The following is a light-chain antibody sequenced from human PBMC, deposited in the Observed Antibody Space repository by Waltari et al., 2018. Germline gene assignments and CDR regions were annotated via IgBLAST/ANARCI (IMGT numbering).Light chain of an antibody. V-gene: IGKV1-5*03. CDR2: QAS. CDR1: QSIHDW. CDR3: QQYDAYPYT. Sequence: DIQLTQSPSTLSASVGDRVTITCRASQSIHDWLAWYQQKPGKAPKVLIYQASNLQGGVPSRFSGSYSGTEFTLTISSLQPDDFATYYCQQYDAYPYTFGQGTKLGIK. J-gene: IGKJ2*01.